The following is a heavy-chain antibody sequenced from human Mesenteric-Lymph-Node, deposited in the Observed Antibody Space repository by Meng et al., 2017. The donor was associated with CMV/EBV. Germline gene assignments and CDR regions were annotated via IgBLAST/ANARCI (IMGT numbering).Heavy chain of an antibody. Sequence: SETLSLTCAVYGGSFSGYYWSWVRQPPGKGLEWIGEINHSGSTNYNPSLKSRIIMSVDTSKNQFSLKLSSVTAADTAVYYCARWDWNGWFDPWGQGTLVTVSS. CDR2: INHSGST. J-gene: IGHJ5*02. D-gene: IGHD1-1*01. CDR3: ARWDWNGWFDP. CDR1: GGSFSGYY. V-gene: IGHV4-34*10.